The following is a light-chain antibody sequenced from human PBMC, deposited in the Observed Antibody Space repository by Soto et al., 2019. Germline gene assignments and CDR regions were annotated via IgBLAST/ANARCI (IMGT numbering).Light chain of an antibody. J-gene: IGLJ1*01. CDR3: QAYDSRSASKV. CDR2: GNK. CDR1: NSNIGAGYD. V-gene: IGLV1-40*01. Sequence: QSVLTQPPSVSGAPGQMVTISCSGSNSNIGAGYDVHWYQQLPGAAPTLLIYGNKNRPSGVPDRFSGSRSGTSASLAITGLQSVDEADYYCQAYDSRSASKVFGSGTKLTVL.